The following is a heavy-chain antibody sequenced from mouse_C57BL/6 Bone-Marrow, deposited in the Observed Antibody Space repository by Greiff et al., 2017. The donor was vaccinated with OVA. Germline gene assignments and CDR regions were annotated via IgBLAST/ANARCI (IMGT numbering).Heavy chain of an antibody. Sequence: QVQLQQPGAELVKPGASVKMSCKASGYTFTSYWITWVKQRPGQGLEWIGDIYPGSGSTNYNETFKSKATLTVDTSPSTDYMQLSSLTSEDTAVYYYARVGYGYFSYYAMDYWGQGTSVTVSS. V-gene: IGHV1-55*01. CDR3: ARVGYGYFSYYAMDY. D-gene: IGHD2-2*01. CDR2: IYPGSGST. J-gene: IGHJ4*01. CDR1: GYTFTSYW.